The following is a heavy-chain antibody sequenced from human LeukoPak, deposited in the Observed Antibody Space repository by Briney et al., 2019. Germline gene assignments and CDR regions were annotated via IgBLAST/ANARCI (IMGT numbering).Heavy chain of an antibody. CDR2: INHSGST. CDR3: ARFSPNSSGRYYFDY. D-gene: IGHD6-19*01. Sequence: PSETLSLTCAVYGGSFSGYYWSWIRQPPGKGLEWIGEINHSGSTNYNPSLKSRVTISVDTSKNQFSLKLSSVTAADTAVYYCARFSPNSSGRYYFDYWGQGTLVTVSS. J-gene: IGHJ4*02. V-gene: IGHV4-34*01. CDR1: GGSFSGYY.